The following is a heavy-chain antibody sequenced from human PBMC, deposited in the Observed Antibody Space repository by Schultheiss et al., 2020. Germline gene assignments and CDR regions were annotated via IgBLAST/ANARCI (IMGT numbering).Heavy chain of an antibody. V-gene: IGHV3-30-3*01. D-gene: IGHD6-13*01. CDR3: ARDGSSRGVFDY. Sequence: GESLKISCAASGFTFSSYAMHWVRQAPGKGLEWVAVISYDGSNKYYADSVKGRFTISRDNSKNTLYLQMNSLRAEDTAVYYCARDGSSRGVFDYWGQGTLVTVSS. J-gene: IGHJ4*02. CDR1: GFTFSSYA. CDR2: ISYDGSNK.